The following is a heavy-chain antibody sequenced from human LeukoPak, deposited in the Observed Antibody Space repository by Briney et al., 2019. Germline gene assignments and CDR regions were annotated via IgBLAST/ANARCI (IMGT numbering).Heavy chain of an antibody. V-gene: IGHV4-59*08. CDR1: GGSISSDY. CDR2: IYHSGGT. J-gene: IGHJ5*02. D-gene: IGHD6-13*01. CDR3: ARKGYSSNNWFDP. Sequence: SETLSLTCTVSGGSISSDYWSWIRQPPGKALEWIGNIYHSGGTNYNPSLKSRVTISVDTSKNQFSLKLSSVTAADTAVYYCARKGYSSNNWFDPWGQGTLVTVSS.